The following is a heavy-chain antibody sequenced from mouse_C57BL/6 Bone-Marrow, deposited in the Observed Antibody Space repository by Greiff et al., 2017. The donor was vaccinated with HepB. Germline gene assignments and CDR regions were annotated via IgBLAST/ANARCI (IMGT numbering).Heavy chain of an antibody. J-gene: IGHJ2*01. CDR2: INPGSGGT. CDR3: ARDYYGSSYVGDY. D-gene: IGHD1-1*01. V-gene: IGHV1-54*01. Sequence: VQLQQSGAELVRPGTSVKVSCKASGYAFTNYLIEWVKQRPGQGLEWIGVINPGSGGTNYNEKFKGKATLTADKSSSTAYMQLSSLTSEDSAVYFCARDYYGSSYVGDYWGQGTTLTVSS. CDR1: GYAFTNYL.